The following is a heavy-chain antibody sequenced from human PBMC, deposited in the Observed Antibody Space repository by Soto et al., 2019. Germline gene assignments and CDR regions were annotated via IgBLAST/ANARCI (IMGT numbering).Heavy chain of an antibody. V-gene: IGHV5-51*01. CDR1: RYSFTTYW. CDR2: INPGDSDI. D-gene: IGHD4-4*01. J-gene: IGHJ6*02. Sequence: PGESLKISCKASRYSFTTYWIAWVRQMPGKGLEWMGIINPGDSDIRYSPSFQGQVTISADNSISTAYLQWSSLKASDTAMYYCARHEQFYYYYYGMDVWGQGTAVTVSS. CDR3: ARHEQFYYYYYGMDV.